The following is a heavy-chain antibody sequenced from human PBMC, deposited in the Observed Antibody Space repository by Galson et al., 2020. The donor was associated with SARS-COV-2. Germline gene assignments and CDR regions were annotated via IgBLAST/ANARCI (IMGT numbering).Heavy chain of an antibody. D-gene: IGHD1-1*01. CDR3: ARREEDNKRRGLEH. Sequence: GESLKISCEGSGFTFITYALHWVRQAPGKELEWLAGISYDGDNTYYADSVKGRFTISRDNSKNTVYLQMNSLTAEDTAVYYCARREEDNKRRGLEHWGQGILVTVSS. CDR2: ISYDGDNT. J-gene: IGHJ4*02. CDR1: GFTFITYA. V-gene: IGHV3-30*07.